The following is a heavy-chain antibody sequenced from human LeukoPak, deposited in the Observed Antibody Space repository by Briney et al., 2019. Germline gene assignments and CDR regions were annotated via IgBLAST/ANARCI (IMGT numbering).Heavy chain of an antibody. Sequence: SETLSLTCAVFGGSFSGYYLSWIHQPPGKGLEWIGEINHSGSSNYNPSLKSRVTTSEDTSKSQFSLNLKSVTAADTAVYFCARRIGDGRYYFDNWGQGTLVIVSS. V-gene: IGHV4-34*01. CDR3: ARRIGDGRYYFDN. D-gene: IGHD3-3*01. J-gene: IGHJ4*02. CDR2: INHSGSS. CDR1: GGSFSGYY.